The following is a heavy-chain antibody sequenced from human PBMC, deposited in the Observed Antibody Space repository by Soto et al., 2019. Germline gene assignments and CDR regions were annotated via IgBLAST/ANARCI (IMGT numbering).Heavy chain of an antibody. V-gene: IGHV1-18*01. CDR3: ARVIPGAEAWFDP. D-gene: IGHD2-2*01. Sequence: GASVQVSCQASRNTFTNFGVTWVRQAPGQGLEWMGWISAYTDDPNYAQKFQGRVTMTIDTSTGTAYLDLRSLTSDDTAVYYCARVIPGAEAWFDPWGQGTLVTVSS. J-gene: IGHJ5*02. CDR2: ISAYTDDP. CDR1: RNTFTNFG.